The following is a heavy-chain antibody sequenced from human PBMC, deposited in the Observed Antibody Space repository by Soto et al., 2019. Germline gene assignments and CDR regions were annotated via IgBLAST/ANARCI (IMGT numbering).Heavy chain of an antibody. D-gene: IGHD6-6*01. CDR2: IDPSDSYT. Sequence: PQQIWNRGSWYIFTSFCVSCIRQMHGKGLEWMGRIDPSDSYTNYSPSFQGHVTISADKSISTAYLQWNSLKASDAAIYYCARHADRSSPHGFDPWGQGTLVTVYS. J-gene: IGHJ5*02. V-gene: IGHV5-10-1*01. CDR3: ARHADRSSPHGFDP. CDR1: WYIFTSFC.